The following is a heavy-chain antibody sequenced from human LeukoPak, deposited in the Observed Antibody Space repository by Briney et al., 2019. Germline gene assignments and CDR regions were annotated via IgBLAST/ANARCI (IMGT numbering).Heavy chain of an antibody. J-gene: IGHJ4*02. CDR1: GFIFSDKW. CDR3: RLHCGDDCPSGDY. Sequence: GGSLRLSCAASGFIFSDKWMAWVRQAPGRGLEWVARIKSKDVGGTAANAAPVEGRFTISRDDSKNTLYLQMNSLKTEDTAVYYCRLHCGDDCPSGDYWGQGTLVTVSS. CDR2: IKSKDVGGTA. V-gene: IGHV3-15*01. D-gene: IGHD2-21*02.